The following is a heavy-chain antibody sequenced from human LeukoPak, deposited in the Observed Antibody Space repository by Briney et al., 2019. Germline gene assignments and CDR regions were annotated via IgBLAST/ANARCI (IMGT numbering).Heavy chain of an antibody. D-gene: IGHD3-10*01. V-gene: IGHV3-74*01. CDR1: GFTFSSHW. Sequence: PGGSLRLSCAASGFTFSSHWMHWVRQAPGKGLVWLSRIDSGGGDTIDADSVKGRFTISRDNSKNTLYLQMNSLRAEDTAVYYWVREGYGPGNYPFDYWGQGTLVTVSS. J-gene: IGHJ4*02. CDR2: IDSGGGDT. CDR3: VREGYGPGNYPFDY.